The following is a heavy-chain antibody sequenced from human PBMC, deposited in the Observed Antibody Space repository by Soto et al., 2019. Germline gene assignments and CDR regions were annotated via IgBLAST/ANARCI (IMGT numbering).Heavy chain of an antibody. CDR1: GYTFSSIG. J-gene: IGHJ4*02. CDR3: ARDLDGSGSYYTNY. V-gene: IGHV1-18*01. Sequence: ASVKVSCKTSGYTFSSIGISWVRQAPGQGLEWMGWISPYNGNTYYAQSLQGRVTMTTDTSTSTAYMELRSLRSDDTAVYFCARDLDGSGSYYTNYWGQGTLVTVSS. CDR2: ISPYNGNT. D-gene: IGHD3-10*01.